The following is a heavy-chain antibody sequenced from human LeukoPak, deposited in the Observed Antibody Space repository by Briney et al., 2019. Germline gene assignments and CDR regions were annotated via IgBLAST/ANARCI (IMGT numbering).Heavy chain of an antibody. D-gene: IGHD3-3*01. CDR2: IYYGGST. Sequence: SETLSLTCPVSGDSISSSSDFWGWIRQPPGKGLEWIGSIYYGGSTNYNPSLKSRVTISVDTSKNQLSLKVRSVTAADTAVYYCARLSRGFWSGQHHFWGQGTLVTVSS. CDR1: GDSISSSSDF. CDR3: ARLSRGFWSGQHHF. J-gene: IGHJ4*02. V-gene: IGHV4-39*07.